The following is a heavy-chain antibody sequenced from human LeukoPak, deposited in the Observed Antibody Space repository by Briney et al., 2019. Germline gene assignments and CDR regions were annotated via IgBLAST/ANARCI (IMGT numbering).Heavy chain of an antibody. Sequence: SETLSLTCNVSGDSVSSGPYHWSWIRQPPGKGLEWIGYIYYTGSTNYNPSLKSRVTISVDTSKNQFSLKLNSVTAADTAVYYCARDRGVYNWNDWDAFDIWGQGTVVTVSS. CDR2: IYYTGST. J-gene: IGHJ3*02. D-gene: IGHD1-20*01. CDR3: ARDRGVYNWNDWDAFDI. CDR1: GDSVSSGPYH. V-gene: IGHV4-61*01.